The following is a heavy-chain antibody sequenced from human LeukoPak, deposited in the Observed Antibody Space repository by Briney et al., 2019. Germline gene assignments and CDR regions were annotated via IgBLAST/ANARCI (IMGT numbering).Heavy chain of an antibody. D-gene: IGHD4-17*01. CDR2: ISYDASSK. Sequence: GGSLRLSCAASGFTFSSYGMHWVRQAPGKGLEWVAVISYDASSKYYADSVMGRFTISRDNSKNTLYLQMNSLRAEDTAVYYCAKSYGDSYYYYYMDVWGKGTTVTISS. CDR3: AKSYGDSYYYYYMDV. V-gene: IGHV3-30*18. CDR1: GFTFSSYG. J-gene: IGHJ6*03.